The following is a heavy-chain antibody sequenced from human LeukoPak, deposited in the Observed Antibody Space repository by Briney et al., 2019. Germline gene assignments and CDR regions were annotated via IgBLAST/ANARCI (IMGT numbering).Heavy chain of an antibody. V-gene: IGHV3-74*01. CDR1: GFTFSSYW. D-gene: IGHD2-8*01. Sequence: PGGSLRLSCAASGFTFSSYWMHWVRQAPGKGLVWVSRINTDGSSTSYADSVKGRFTISRDNAKNTLYLQMSSLRAEDTAVYYCARDDCTNGVCYEYWGQGTLVTVSS. CDR2: INTDGSST. J-gene: IGHJ4*02. CDR3: ARDDCTNGVCYEY.